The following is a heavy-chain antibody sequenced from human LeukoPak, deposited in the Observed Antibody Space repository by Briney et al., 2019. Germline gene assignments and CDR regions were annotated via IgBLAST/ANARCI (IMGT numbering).Heavy chain of an antibody. V-gene: IGHV3-21*01. CDR1: GFTFSSYS. CDR3: ARDSRYYYGSGSYYTYHDY. Sequence: GGSLRLSCAASGFTFSSYSMNWVRQAPGKGLEWVSSISSSSSYIYYADSVKGRFTISRDNARNSLYLQMNSLRAEDTAVYYCARDSRYYYGSGSYYTYHDYWGQGTLVTVSS. J-gene: IGHJ4*02. D-gene: IGHD3-10*01. CDR2: ISSSSSYI.